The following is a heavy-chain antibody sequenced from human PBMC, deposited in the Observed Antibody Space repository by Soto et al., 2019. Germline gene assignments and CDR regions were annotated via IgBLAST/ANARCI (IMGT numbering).Heavy chain of an antibody. D-gene: IGHD6-19*01. CDR3: ASSKIAVAGTALSS. Sequence: QVQLQESGPGLVKPSETLSLTCTVSGGSISSYYWSWIRQPPGKGLEWIGYIYYSGSTNYNPSLNSRLTLSVAASKNQFSLKLSSVTAADTAVYYCASSKIAVAGTALSSWGQGTLVTVSS. CDR1: GGSISSYY. CDR2: IYYSGST. J-gene: IGHJ5*02. V-gene: IGHV4-59*01.